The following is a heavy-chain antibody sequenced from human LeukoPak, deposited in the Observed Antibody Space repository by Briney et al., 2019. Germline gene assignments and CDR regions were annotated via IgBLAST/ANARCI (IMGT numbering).Heavy chain of an antibody. J-gene: IGHJ4*02. Sequence: PGGSLRLSCAASGFTFSSYSMNWVRQAPGKGLEWVPSISSSSSYIYYADSVKGRFTISRDNARNSLYLQMNSLRAEDTAVYYCARDFYYDSSGYRGGMDYWGQGTLVTVSS. D-gene: IGHD3-22*01. CDR3: ARDFYYDSSGYRGGMDY. CDR1: GFTFSSYS. CDR2: ISSSSSYI. V-gene: IGHV3-21*01.